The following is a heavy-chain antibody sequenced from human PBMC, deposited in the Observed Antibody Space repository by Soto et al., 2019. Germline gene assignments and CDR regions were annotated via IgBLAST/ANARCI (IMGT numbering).Heavy chain of an antibody. Sequence: SETLSLTCTVSGGSISSGGYYWSWIRQHPGKGLEWIGYIYYSGSTYYNPSLKSRVTISLDTSKNQFSLKLSSVTAADTAVYYCASRTRYCSGGSCSVYYYMDVWGKGTTVTVSS. D-gene: IGHD2-15*01. CDR1: GGSISSGGYY. CDR3: ASRTRYCSGGSCSVYYYMDV. J-gene: IGHJ6*03. V-gene: IGHV4-31*03. CDR2: IYYSGST.